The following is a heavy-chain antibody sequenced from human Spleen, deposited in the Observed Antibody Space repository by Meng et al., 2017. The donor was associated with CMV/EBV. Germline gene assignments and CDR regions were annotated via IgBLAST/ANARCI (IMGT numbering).Heavy chain of an antibody. V-gene: IGHV3-30*02. J-gene: IGHJ4*02. D-gene: IGHD3-22*01. CDR1: GFTFSSYG. Sequence: GESLKISCAASGFTFSSYGIHWVRQAPGKGLDWVAFIRCDGSNKYYADSVKGRFTISRDNSKNTLYLQMNSLRAEDTAVYYCAKDQDYDSTGYYYLDNWGQGTLVTVS. CDR2: IRCDGSNK. CDR3: AKDQDYDSTGYYYLDN.